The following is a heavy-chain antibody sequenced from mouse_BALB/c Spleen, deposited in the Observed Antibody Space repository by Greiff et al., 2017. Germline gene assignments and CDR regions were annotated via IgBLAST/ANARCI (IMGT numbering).Heavy chain of an antibody. Sequence: EVQLVESGGGLVKPGGSLKLSCAASGFTFSSYAMSWVRQTPEKRLEWVASISSGGSTYYPDSVKGRFTISRDNARNILYLKMSSLRSEDTAMYYCARGRDYDYPWFAYWGQGTLVTVSA. CDR3: ARGRDYDYPWFAY. V-gene: IGHV5-6-5*01. CDR1: GFTFSSYA. CDR2: ISSGGST. J-gene: IGHJ3*01. D-gene: IGHD2-4*01.